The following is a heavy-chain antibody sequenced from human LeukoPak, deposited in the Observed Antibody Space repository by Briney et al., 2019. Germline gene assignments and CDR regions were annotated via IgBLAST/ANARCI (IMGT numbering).Heavy chain of an antibody. CDR2: ISVYNGNT. D-gene: IGHD7-27*01. Sequence: GASVKVSCKASGYTFTNYGISWVRQAPGQGLEWMGWISVYNGNTNYAQKFQGRVTMTRNTSMSTAYMELSSLRSEDTAVYYCARAWVISRLGDAFDIWGQGTMVTVSS. J-gene: IGHJ3*02. V-gene: IGHV1-18*01. CDR3: ARAWVISRLGDAFDI. CDR1: GYTFTNYG.